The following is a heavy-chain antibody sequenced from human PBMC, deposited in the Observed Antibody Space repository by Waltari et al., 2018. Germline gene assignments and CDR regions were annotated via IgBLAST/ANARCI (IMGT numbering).Heavy chain of an antibody. CDR1: GGSISSSSYY. V-gene: IGHV4-39*01. J-gene: IGHJ4*02. Sequence: QLQLQESGPGLVKPSETLSLTCTVSGGSISSSSYYWGWIRQPPGKGLEWIGSIYYSGSTSTNPALRSRVTISVDTSKNQFSLKLSSVTAADTAVYYCARRGNYDFWSGYSDFDYWGQGTLVTVSS. CDR3: ARRGNYDFWSGYSDFDY. D-gene: IGHD3-3*01. CDR2: IYYSGST.